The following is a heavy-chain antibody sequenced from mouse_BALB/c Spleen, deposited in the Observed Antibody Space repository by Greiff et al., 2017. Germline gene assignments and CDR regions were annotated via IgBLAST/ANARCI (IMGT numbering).Heavy chain of an antibody. J-gene: IGHJ2*01. CDR3: TRDYRYDWYFDY. V-gene: IGHV1-69*02. D-gene: IGHD2-14*01. CDR1: GYTFTSYW. Sequence: VQLQQPGAELVRPGASVKLSCKASGYTFTSYWINWVKQRPGQGLEWIGNIYPSDSYTNYNQKFKDKATLTVDKSSSTAYMQLSSPTSEDSAVYYCTRDYRYDWYFDYWGQGTTLTVSS. CDR2: IYPSDSYT.